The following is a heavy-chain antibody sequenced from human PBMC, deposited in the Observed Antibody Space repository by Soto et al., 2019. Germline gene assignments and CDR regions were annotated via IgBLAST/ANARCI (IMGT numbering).Heavy chain of an antibody. CDR2: ISAYNGNT. D-gene: IGHD3-9*01. J-gene: IGHJ4*02. CDR1: GYTFTSYG. Sequence: QVQLVQSGAEVKKPGASVKVSCKASGYTFTSYGISWVRQAPGQGLEWRGWISAYNGNTNYAQKLQGRVTMTTDTSTRTAYVQMRSLRAHDTAVYYCARDPGFRSDYWGQGTLVTVSS. V-gene: IGHV1-18*01. CDR3: ARDPGFRSDY.